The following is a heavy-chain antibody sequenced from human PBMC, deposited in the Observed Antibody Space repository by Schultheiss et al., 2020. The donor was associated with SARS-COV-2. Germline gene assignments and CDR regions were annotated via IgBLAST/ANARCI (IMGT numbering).Heavy chain of an antibody. CDR2: ISYDGSNK. Sequence: GGSLRLSCAASGFTFSSYAMSWVRQAPGKGLEWVAVISYDGSNKYYADSVKGRFTISRDNSKNTLYLQMNSLRAEDTAVYYCARDGGSYYDILTPPDYWGQGTLVTVSS. V-gene: IGHV3-30*03. CDR3: ARDGGSYYDILTPPDY. D-gene: IGHD3-9*01. J-gene: IGHJ4*02. CDR1: GFTFSSYA.